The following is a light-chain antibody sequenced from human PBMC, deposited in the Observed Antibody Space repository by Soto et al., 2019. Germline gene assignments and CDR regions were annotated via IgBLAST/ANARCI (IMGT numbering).Light chain of an antibody. CDR1: QSVLSSSNNKNY. CDR3: QQYYDIPLT. J-gene: IGKJ4*01. CDR2: WAS. V-gene: IGKV4-1*01. Sequence: DIVMTQSPDSLAVSLGERAPINCKSSQSVLSSSNNKNYLAWYQQKPGQPPNLLISWASTRESGVPDRISGSGSETDFTLTISSLQAEDVAIYYCQQYYDIPLTFGGGTKVDI.